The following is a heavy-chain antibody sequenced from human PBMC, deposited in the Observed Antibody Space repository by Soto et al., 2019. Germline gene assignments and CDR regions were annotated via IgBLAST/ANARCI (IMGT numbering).Heavy chain of an antibody. CDR1: GGTFSSYA. CDR3: ARSSVSTHYYYYYGMDV. D-gene: IGHD3-16*01. V-gene: IGHV1-69*13. Sequence: GASVKVSCKASGGTFSSYAISWVRQAPGQGLEWMGGIIPIFGTANYAQKFQGRVTITADESTSTAYMELSSLRSEDTAVYYCARSSVSTHYYYYYGMDVWGQGTTVTVSS. CDR2: IIPIFGTA. J-gene: IGHJ6*02.